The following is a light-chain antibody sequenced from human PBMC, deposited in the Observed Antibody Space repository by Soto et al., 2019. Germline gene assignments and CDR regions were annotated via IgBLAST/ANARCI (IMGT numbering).Light chain of an antibody. J-gene: IGKJ1*01. V-gene: IGKV1-39*01. CDR1: ESIISY. CDR2: GAS. Sequence: DIQVTQSPSSLSASIGDRVTITCRASESIISYLNWYQQKPGKAPKLLISGASTLQSGVPSRFSGRGSGTDFTLAISSLQPEDVATYSCQQSYSTLWTFGQGTKV. CDR3: QQSYSTLWT.